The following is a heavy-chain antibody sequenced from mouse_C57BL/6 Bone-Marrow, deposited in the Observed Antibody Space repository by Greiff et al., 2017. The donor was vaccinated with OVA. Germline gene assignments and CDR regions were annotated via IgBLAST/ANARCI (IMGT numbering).Heavy chain of an antibody. J-gene: IGHJ1*03. CDR1: GYTFTDYY. V-gene: IGHV1-76*01. D-gene: IGHD2-10*02. CDR2: IYPGSGNT. Sequence: VQLQQSGAELVRPGASVKLSCKASGYTFTDYYINWVKQRPGQGLEWIARIYPGSGNTYYNEKFKGKATLTAEKSSSTAYMQLSSLTSEDSAVYFCARFHLEGDFDVWGTGTTVTVSS. CDR3: ARFHLEGDFDV.